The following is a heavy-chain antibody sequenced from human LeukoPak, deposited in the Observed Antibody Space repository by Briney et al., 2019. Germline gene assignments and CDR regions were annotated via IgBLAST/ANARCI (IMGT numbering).Heavy chain of an antibody. CDR3: AKEWLLRGYYTIDY. V-gene: IGHV3-30*02. D-gene: IGHD3-3*01. CDR1: GFTFSSYG. J-gene: IGHJ4*02. Sequence: GGSLRLSCAASGFTFSSYGMHWVRQAPGKGLEWVAFIRYDGSNKYYADSVKGRFTISRDNSKNTLYLQMNSLRAEDTAVYYCAKEWLLRGYYTIDYWGQGTLVTASS. CDR2: IRYDGSNK.